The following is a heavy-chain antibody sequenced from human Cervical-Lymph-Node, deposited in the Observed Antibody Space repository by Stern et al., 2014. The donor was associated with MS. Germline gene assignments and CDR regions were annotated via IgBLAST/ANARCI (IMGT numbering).Heavy chain of an antibody. CDR2: FDPEPGDT. CDR1: GYTLSEIS. CDR3: ATHRGRVTYYYGMDV. V-gene: IGHV1-24*01. J-gene: IGHJ6*02. D-gene: IGHD2-21*02. Sequence: QVQLVQSGAEVKKPGASVKVSCKVSGYTLSEISMHWVRQAPGKGLEWMGGFDPEPGDTRYAQKFQGRVTMAEDRSTDSAYMELSSLRSEDTAVYYCATHRGRVTYYYGMDVWGQGTTVTVSS.